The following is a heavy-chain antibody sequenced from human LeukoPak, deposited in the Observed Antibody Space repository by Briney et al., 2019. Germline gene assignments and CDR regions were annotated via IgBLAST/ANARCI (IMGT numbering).Heavy chain of an antibody. CDR3: ARAKGRDVVATRERYFDL. CDR2: VYTRGST. D-gene: IGHD2-21*02. CDR1: GASISSRY. V-gene: IGHV4-4*07. J-gene: IGHJ2*01. Sequence: RPSQTLSLTCTVSGASISSRYWSWIRQPAGKGLEWIGRVYTRGSTQYNPSLKSRVIMSIDASRNQFSLRLNSVTAADTAVYYCARAKGRDVVATRERYFDLWGRGTLVTVS.